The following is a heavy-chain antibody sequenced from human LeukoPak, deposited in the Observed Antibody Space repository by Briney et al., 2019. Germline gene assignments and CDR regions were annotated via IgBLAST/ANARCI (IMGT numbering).Heavy chain of an antibody. CDR1: GYTFTRYY. Sequence: ASVKVSCKASGYTFTRYYMHWVRQAPGQGLEWMGRINPNSGGTNYAQKFQGRVTMTRDTSISTAYMELSRLRSDDTAVYYCARRGGSYYYFDYWGQGTLVTVSS. D-gene: IGHD1-26*01. CDR3: ARRGGSYYYFDY. V-gene: IGHV1-2*06. CDR2: INPNSGGT. J-gene: IGHJ4*02.